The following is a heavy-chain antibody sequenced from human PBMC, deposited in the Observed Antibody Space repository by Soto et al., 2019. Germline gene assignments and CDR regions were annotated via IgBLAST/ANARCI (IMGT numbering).Heavy chain of an antibody. Sequence: QVHLVQSGAEVKKPGASVKVSCQGSGYAFTTYGITWVRQATGQGLEWMGWISAHNGNTNYAQKLQGRVTVTRDTSTSTAYMELRGLRYGNTAVYYCARGRYGDYWGQGALVTVSS. D-gene: IGHD1-1*01. J-gene: IGHJ4*02. CDR3: ARGRYGDY. CDR1: GYAFTTYG. V-gene: IGHV1-18*01. CDR2: ISAHNGNT.